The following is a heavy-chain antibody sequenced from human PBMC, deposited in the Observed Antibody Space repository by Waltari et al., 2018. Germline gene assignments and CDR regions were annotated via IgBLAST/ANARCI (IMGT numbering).Heavy chain of an antibody. V-gene: IGHV1-69*08. Sequence: QVQLVQSGAEVKKPGSSVKVSCKASGGTFSRYAIRWVRQAPGQGLEWMGRIIPIFGTANYAQKFQGRVTITADKSTSTAYMELSSLRSEDTAVYYCTRLDYDFWSGYSDWGQGTLVTVSS. J-gene: IGHJ4*02. D-gene: IGHD3-3*01. CDR2: IIPIFGTA. CDR1: GGTFSRYA. CDR3: TRLDYDFWSGYSD.